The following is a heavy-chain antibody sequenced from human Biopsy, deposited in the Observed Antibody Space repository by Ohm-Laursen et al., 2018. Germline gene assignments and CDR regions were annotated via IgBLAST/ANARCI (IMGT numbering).Heavy chain of an antibody. V-gene: IGHV4-38-2*01. CDR2: IYYDGIT. Sequence: SETLSLTCAVSGFSISSGYYWGWIRQPPGKGLEWIGNIYYDGITYYNPSLKSRVAMSVDTSKNQFSLRLTSVTAADTAVYYCARVAGGYAYYYGMDVWGQGTTVIVSS. CDR1: GFSISSGYY. CDR3: ARVAGGYAYYYGMDV. J-gene: IGHJ6*02. D-gene: IGHD5-12*01.